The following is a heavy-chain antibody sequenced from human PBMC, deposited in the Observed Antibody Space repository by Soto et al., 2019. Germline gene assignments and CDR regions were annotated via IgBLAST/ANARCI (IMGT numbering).Heavy chain of an antibody. CDR3: AKEPRDGYNHGY. CDR1: GFTFSSYA. V-gene: IGHV3-23*01. D-gene: IGHD5-12*01. CDR2: ISGSGGST. Sequence: PGGPLRLSCAASGFTFSSYAMSWVRQAPGKGLEWSSAISGSGGSTYYADSVKGRFTISRDNSKNTLYLQMNSLRAEDTAVYYCAKEPRDGYNHGYWGQGTLVSVSS. J-gene: IGHJ4*02.